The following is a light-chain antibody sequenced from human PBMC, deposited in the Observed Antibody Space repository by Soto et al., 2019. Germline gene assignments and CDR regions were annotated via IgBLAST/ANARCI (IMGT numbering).Light chain of an antibody. V-gene: IGKV1-39*01. Sequence: DIQMTQSPSSLSASVGDRVTITCRASQSISSYLNWYQQKPGKAPKLLIYAASSLQSGVPSRFSGSGSGTDFTLTISSLQPEDFATYYWQQSYSTPLTFGGGPRWRSN. CDR1: QSISSY. J-gene: IGKJ4*01. CDR3: QQSYSTPLT. CDR2: AAS.